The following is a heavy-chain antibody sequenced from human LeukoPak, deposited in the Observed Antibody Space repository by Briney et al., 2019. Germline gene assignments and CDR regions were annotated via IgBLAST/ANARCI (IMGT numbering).Heavy chain of an antibody. CDR3: ARHSSSYCSTTTCSLFDY. D-gene: IGHD2-2*01. CDR1: GGSISSHY. J-gene: IGHJ4*02. CDR2: IYYSGST. Sequence: SETLSLTCTVSGGSISSHYWSRIRLPPGKRLEWIGYIYYSGSTTYNPSLKSRVTMSVDTSKNQFSLNLNSVTAADTAVYYCARHSSSYCSTTTCSLFDYWGRGTLVTVSS. V-gene: IGHV4-59*11.